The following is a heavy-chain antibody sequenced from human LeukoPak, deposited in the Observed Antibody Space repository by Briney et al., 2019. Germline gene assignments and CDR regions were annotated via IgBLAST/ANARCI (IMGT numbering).Heavy chain of an antibody. CDR2: INPNSGGT. Sequence: ASVKVSCKASGYTFTGFYMYWVRQAPGQGLEWMGWINPNSGGTNYAQKFQGRVTMTRDTSISTAYMELSSLRSEDTAVYYCARDDLRYFDWLTYYYGMDVWGQGTTVTVSS. CDR3: ARDDLRYFDWLTYYYGMDV. D-gene: IGHD3-9*01. V-gene: IGHV1-2*02. CDR1: GYTFTGFY. J-gene: IGHJ6*02.